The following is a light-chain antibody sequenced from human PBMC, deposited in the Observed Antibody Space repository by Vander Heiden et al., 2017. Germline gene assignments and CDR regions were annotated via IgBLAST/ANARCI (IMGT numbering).Light chain of an antibody. CDR2: RDS. Sequence: SNDLTQPLSVSVALGHTATNSCGGNNIGSKFVHWYQLRPGQAPVLVISRDSGRPSEIPERFSGSDSGTTATLTISRAHAGDEAVYYCQVWDTNTVLFGGGTKLTVL. V-gene: IGLV3-9*01. J-gene: IGLJ2*01. CDR3: QVWDTNTVL. CDR1: NIGSKF.